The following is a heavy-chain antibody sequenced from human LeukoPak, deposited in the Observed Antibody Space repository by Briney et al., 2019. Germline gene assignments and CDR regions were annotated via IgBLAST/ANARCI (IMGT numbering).Heavy chain of an antibody. CDR1: GLNFGESA. V-gene: IGHV3-43*02. CDR2: ISADGGSA. Sequence: GGSLRLSCVASGLNFGESAMHWVRQAPGKGLEWVSLISADGGSAFSADSVKGRFSISRDNSKNSLYLHMNSLRNEDTALYYCAKGHFGAGHYWGQGTLVTVSS. D-gene: IGHD3-3*01. J-gene: IGHJ4*02. CDR3: AKGHFGAGHY.